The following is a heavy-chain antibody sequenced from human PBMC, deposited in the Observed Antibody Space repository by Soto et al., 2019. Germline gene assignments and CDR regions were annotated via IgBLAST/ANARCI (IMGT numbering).Heavy chain of an antibody. D-gene: IGHD2-21*01. CDR2: IYYSGST. Sequence: SETLSLTCTVSGGSISSYYWSWIRQPPGKGLEWIGYIYYSGSTNYNPSLKSRVTISVDTSKNQFSLKLSSVTAADTAVYYCARARDVVVPYYFDYWGQGTLVTVSS. V-gene: IGHV4-59*01. J-gene: IGHJ4*02. CDR3: ARARDVVVPYYFDY. CDR1: GGSISSYY.